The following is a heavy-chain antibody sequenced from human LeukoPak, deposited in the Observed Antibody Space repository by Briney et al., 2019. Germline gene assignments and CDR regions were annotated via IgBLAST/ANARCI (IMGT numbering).Heavy chain of an antibody. CDR3: ATSSGAQYYYDSRAGPPANWFDP. D-gene: IGHD3-22*01. CDR1: GYTFTSYD. J-gene: IGHJ5*02. V-gene: IGHV1-8*01. CDR2: MNPNSGNT. Sequence: ASVKVSCKASGYTFTSYDINWVRQATGQGLEWMGWMNPNSGNTGYAQKFQGRVTMTRNTSISTAYMELSSLRSEDTAVYYCATSSGAQYYYDSRAGPPANWFDPWGQGTLVTVSS.